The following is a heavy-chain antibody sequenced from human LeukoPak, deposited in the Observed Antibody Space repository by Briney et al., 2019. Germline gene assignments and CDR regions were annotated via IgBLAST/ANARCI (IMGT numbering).Heavy chain of an antibody. CDR3: AKLWAGSFFDY. CDR1: GFTFSSYW. CDR2: IKQDGSEK. Sequence: GGSLRLSCAASGFTFSSYWMSWVRQAPGKGLEWVANIKQDGSEKYYVDSVKGRFTISRDNSKNTLYLQMNSLRAEDTAIYHCAKLWAGSFFDYWGQGALVTVSS. J-gene: IGHJ4*02. D-gene: IGHD1-26*01. V-gene: IGHV3-7*03.